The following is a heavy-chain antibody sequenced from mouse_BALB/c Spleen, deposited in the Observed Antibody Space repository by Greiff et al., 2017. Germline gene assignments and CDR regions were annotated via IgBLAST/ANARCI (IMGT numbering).Heavy chain of an antibody. V-gene: IGHV5-17*02. Sequence: EVQGVESGGGLVQPGGSRKLSCAASGFTFSSFGMHWVRQAPEKGLEWVAYISSGSSTIYYADTVKGRFTISRDNPKNTLFLQMTSLRSEDTAMYYCARPRYYAMDYWGQGTSVTVSS. CDR3: ARPRYYAMDY. CDR2: ISSGSSTI. CDR1: GFTFSSFG. J-gene: IGHJ4*01.